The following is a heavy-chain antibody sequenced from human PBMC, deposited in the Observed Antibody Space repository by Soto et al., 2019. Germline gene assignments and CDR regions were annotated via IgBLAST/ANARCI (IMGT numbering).Heavy chain of an antibody. V-gene: IGHV3-30-3*01. CDR3: ARVPMGSSRNIDY. CDR1: GFTFSSYA. J-gene: IGHJ4*02. Sequence: LRLSCAASGFTFSSYAMHWVRQAPGKGLEWVAVISYDGSNKYYADSVKGRFTISRDNSKNTLYLQMNSLRAEDTAVYYCARVPMGSSRNIDYWGQGIVVTVSS. D-gene: IGHD6-6*01. CDR2: ISYDGSNK.